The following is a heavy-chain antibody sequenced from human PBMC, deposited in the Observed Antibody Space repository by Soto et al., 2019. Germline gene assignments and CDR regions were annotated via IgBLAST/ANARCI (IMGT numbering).Heavy chain of an antibody. CDR2: INPNSGGT. Sequence: QVQLVQSGAEVKKPGASVKVSCKASGYTFTGYYMHWVRQAPGQGLEWMGWINPNSGGTNYAQKFQGRVTMTRDTSISTAYMELSRLRSDDTAVYYCARAKYDFWSGYLCLDYWGQGTLVTASS. D-gene: IGHD3-3*01. CDR3: ARAKYDFWSGYLCLDY. CDR1: GYTFTGYY. V-gene: IGHV1-2*02. J-gene: IGHJ4*02.